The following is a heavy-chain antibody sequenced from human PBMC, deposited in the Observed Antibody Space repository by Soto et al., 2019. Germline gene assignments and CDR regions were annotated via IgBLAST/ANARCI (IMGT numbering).Heavy chain of an antibody. CDR3: ARKIGGTKWTGPTWVNYYYMDV. CDR1: GGSFSGYY. D-gene: IGHD2-15*01. V-gene: IGHV4-34*01. CDR2: INHSGST. Sequence: SETLSLTCAVYGGSFSGYYWSWIRQPPGKGLEWIGEINHSGSTNYNPSLKSRVTISVDTSKNQFSLKLSSVTAADTAVYYCARKIGGTKWTGPTWVNYYYMDVWGKGTTVTVSS. J-gene: IGHJ6*03.